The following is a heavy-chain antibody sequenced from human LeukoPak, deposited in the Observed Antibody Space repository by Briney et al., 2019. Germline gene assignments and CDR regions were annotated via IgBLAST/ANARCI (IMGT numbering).Heavy chain of an antibody. D-gene: IGHD3-10*01. CDR1: RSTFSSYW. V-gene: IGHV3-7*01. CDR3: ARVRLGAAYFDY. Sequence: GRCLRLSCVASRSTFSSYWMSWVRQPPGKWLEWVATTKHDGSEKYYVDSVKGRFTISRDNAENLLYLEMNSLRAEDTAVYYCARVRLGAAYFDYWGQGNMVTVSS. J-gene: IGHJ4*02. CDR2: TKHDGSEK.